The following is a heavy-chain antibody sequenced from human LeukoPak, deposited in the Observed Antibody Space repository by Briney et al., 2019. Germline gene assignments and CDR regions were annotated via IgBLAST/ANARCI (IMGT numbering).Heavy chain of an antibody. CDR3: AREPFTVTTVWFDP. D-gene: IGHD4-17*01. CDR2: IYYSGST. J-gene: IGHJ5*02. V-gene: IGHV4-61*01. CDR1: GGSVSSGSYY. Sequence: SETLSLTCTVSGGSVSSGSYYWSWIRQPPGKGLEWLGYIYYSGSTNYNPSLKSRVTISVDTSKNQFSLKLSSVTAADTAVYYCAREPFTVTTVWFDPWGQGTLVTVSS.